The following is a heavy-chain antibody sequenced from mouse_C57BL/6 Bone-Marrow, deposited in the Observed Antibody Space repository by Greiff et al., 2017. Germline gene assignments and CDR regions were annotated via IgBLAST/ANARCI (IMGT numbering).Heavy chain of an antibody. CDR2: INPSNGGT. Sequence: QVQLQQPGTELVKPGASVKLSCKASGYTFTSYWMHWVKQRPGQGLEWIGNINPSNGGTNYNEKFKSKATLTVDKSSSTAYMQLSSRTSEDSAVYYWARRGRSGQRGLYWCYDIWGTGTTVTVSS. D-gene: IGHD1-3*01. CDR1: GYTFTSYW. V-gene: IGHV1-53*01. J-gene: IGHJ1*03. CDR3: ARRGRSGQRGLYWCYDI.